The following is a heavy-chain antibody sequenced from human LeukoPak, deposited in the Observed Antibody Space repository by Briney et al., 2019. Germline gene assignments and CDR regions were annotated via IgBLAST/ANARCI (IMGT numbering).Heavy chain of an antibody. CDR1: GFTFSSYS. CDR2: ISGSGGST. D-gene: IGHD5-18*01. Sequence: GGSLRLSCAASGFTFSSYSMNWVRQAPGKGLEWVSAISGSGGSTYYTDSVKGRFTISRDNSKNTLYLQMNSLRAEDTAVYYCAKGSELWLLAWGQGTLVTVSS. CDR3: AKGSELWLLA. V-gene: IGHV3-23*01. J-gene: IGHJ4*02.